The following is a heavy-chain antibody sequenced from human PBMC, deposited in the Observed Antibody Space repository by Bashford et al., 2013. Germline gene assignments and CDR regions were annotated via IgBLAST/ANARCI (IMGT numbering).Heavy chain of an antibody. CDR1: GGTFSGYV. Sequence: SVKVSCKASGGTFSGYVINWVRQAPGQGLEWMGGIIPIFETPNYAQKYQGRVTITADKSTSTAYMELSRLRSEDTAIYYCATRGSSGWYVPLRFWGQGALVTVSS. J-gene: IGHJ4*02. D-gene: IGHD6-19*01. V-gene: IGHV1-69*06. CDR3: ATRGSSGWYVPLRF. CDR2: IIPIFETP.